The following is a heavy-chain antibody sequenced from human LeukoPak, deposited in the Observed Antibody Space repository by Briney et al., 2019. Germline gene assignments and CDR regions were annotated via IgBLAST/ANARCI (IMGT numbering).Heavy chain of an antibody. V-gene: IGHV3-30*03. CDR3: ARREYYYDSSGYYLYYFDY. J-gene: IGHJ4*02. Sequence: GRSLRLSCAASGFTFSSYGMHWVRQAPGKGLEWVAFISYDGSNTYYADSVKGRFTISRDNAKNSLYLQMNSLRAEDTAVYYCARREYYYDSSGYYLYYFDYWGQGTLVTVSS. CDR1: GFTFSSYG. D-gene: IGHD3-22*01. CDR2: ISYDGSNT.